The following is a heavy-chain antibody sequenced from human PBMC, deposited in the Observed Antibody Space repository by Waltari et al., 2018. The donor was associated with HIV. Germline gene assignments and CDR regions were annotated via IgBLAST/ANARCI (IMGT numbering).Heavy chain of an antibody. CDR3: AKGGTSGYTFGFGR. CDR1: GFTFSSYW. Sequence: EVQLVESGEGLVQPGRSLRLSCAASGFTFSSYWMHWVRQAPGKGLVWVSRINSDGSITSHADSVKGRFTISRDNARNTLYLQMNSLGAEDTAMYYCAKGGTSGYTFGFGRWGQGTLVTVSS. CDR2: INSDGSIT. D-gene: IGHD5-18*01. V-gene: IGHV3-74*01. J-gene: IGHJ1*01.